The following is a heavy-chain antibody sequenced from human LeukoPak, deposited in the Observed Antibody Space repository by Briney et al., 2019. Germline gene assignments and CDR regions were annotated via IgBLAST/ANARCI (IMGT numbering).Heavy chain of an antibody. V-gene: IGHV4-59*01. CDR1: GGSISGYY. D-gene: IGHD3-9*01. J-gene: IGHJ4*02. CDR2: IYYSGST. Sequence: SETLSLTCTVSGGSISGYYWSWIRQPPGKGLEWIGYIYYSGSTNYNPSLKSRVTISVDTSKNQFSLKLSSVTAADTAVYYCARFDYDILTGHPYYFDYWGQGTLVTVSS. CDR3: ARFDYDILTGHPYYFDY.